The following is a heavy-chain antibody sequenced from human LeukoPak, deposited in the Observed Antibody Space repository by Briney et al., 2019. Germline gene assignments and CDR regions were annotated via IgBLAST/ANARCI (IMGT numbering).Heavy chain of an antibody. CDR3: ARGTYWDYFDS. V-gene: IGHV1-2*02. CDR1: TSTFTDYY. J-gene: IGHJ4*02. Sequence: ASVKVSCKASTSTFTDYYIHWVRQAPGRGLEWMGWIDPRTGAANDPQKFQDRLTMTRDASITTAYMELSRLSSDDTAIYYCARGTYWDYFDSWGQGTLVTVSS. CDR2: IDPRTGAA. D-gene: IGHD3-10*01.